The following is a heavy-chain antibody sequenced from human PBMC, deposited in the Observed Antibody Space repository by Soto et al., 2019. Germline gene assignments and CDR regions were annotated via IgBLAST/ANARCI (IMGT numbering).Heavy chain of an antibody. D-gene: IGHD5-12*01. Sequence: SVKVSCKASGGTFSIYAISWVRQAPGQGLEWMGGIIPIFGTANYAQKFQGRVTITADESTSTAYMELSSLRSEDTAVYYCASGRDGYKQEGYWGHGTLVTVSS. J-gene: IGHJ4*01. V-gene: IGHV1-69*13. CDR3: ASGRDGYKQEGY. CDR1: GGTFSIYA. CDR2: IIPIFGTA.